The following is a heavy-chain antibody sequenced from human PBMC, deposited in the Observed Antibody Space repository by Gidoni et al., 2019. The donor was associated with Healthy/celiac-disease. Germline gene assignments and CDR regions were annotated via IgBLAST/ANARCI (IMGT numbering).Heavy chain of an antibody. V-gene: IGHV3-33*01. Sequence: QVQLVESGGGVVQPGRSLRLSCAASGFTFSSYGRHWVRQAPGKELEWVAVIWYDGSNKYYADSVKGRFTISRDNSKNTLYLQMNSLRAEDTAVYYCARGYLGRKQQLVNNWFDPWGQGTLVTVSS. D-gene: IGHD6-13*01. CDR3: ARGYLGRKQQLVNNWFDP. CDR2: IWYDGSNK. CDR1: GFTFSSYG. J-gene: IGHJ5*02.